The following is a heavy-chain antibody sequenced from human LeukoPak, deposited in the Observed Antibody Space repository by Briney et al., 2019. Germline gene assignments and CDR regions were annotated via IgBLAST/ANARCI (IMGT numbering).Heavy chain of an antibody. CDR1: GYTLTGYY. D-gene: IGHD3-10*01. V-gene: IGHV1-2*02. Sequence: ASVKVSCKASGYTLTGYYMHWVRQAPGQGLEWMGWINPNSGGTIYAQNFQGRVTMTRDTSISTAYMELSRLRSDDTAVYYCARLINGGRALDFWGQGTLVTVSS. CDR2: INPNSGGT. CDR3: ARLINGGRALDF. J-gene: IGHJ4*02.